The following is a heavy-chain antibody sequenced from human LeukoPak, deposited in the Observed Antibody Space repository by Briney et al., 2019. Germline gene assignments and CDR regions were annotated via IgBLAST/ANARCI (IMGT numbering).Heavy chain of an antibody. V-gene: IGHV3-74*01. CDR1: GFTVSTYW. Sequence: QPGGSLRLSCAASGFTVSTYWMHWVRQAPGKGLVWVSRINRDGSSTSYADSVKGRFTISRDNAKNTLYLEMNSLRAEDTAVYYCARPRQCYSTTSCANHFDYWGQGTLVTVSS. CDR3: ARPRQCYSTTSCANHFDY. J-gene: IGHJ4*02. CDR2: INRDGSST. D-gene: IGHD2-2*01.